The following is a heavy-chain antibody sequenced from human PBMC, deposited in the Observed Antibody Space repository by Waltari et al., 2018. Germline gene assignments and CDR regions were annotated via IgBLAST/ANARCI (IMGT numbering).Heavy chain of an antibody. CDR1: GFTFSSYA. V-gene: IGHV3-23*03. J-gene: IGHJ4*02. Sequence: EVQLLESGGGLVQPGGSLRLSCAASGFTFSSYAMSWVRQAPGKGLEWVSVIYSGGSTYYADAVKGRFTISRDNSKNTLYLQMNSLRAEDTAVYYCAKESVDYDSSGPKDYWGQGTLVTVSS. D-gene: IGHD3-22*01. CDR2: IYSGGST. CDR3: AKESVDYDSSGPKDY.